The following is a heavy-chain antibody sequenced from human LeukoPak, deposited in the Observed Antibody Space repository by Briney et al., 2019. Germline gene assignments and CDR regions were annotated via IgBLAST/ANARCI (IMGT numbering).Heavy chain of an antibody. CDR2: IYPTGTT. D-gene: IGHD5-12*01. J-gene: IGHJ3*02. CDR1: GGSISGYY. V-gene: IGHV4-4*07. CDR3: ARRSSGSSASAFDI. Sequence: PSENLSLTCTVSGGSISGYYWTWIRQAAGQGLEWIGHIYPTGTTNYSPSLKSRVTMSLDTSKNQFSLRLNSLTAADTAVYYCARRSSGSSASAFDIWGQGTVVSVSS.